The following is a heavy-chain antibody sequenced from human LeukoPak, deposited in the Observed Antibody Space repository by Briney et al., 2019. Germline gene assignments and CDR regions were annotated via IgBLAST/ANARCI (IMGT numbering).Heavy chain of an antibody. Sequence: SVKVSCKASGGTFSSYAISWVRQAAGQGLEWMGGIIPIFGTANYAQKFQGRVTITTDESTSTAYMELSSLRSEDTAVYYCARVGDHSSSWVNWFDPWGQGTLVTVSS. CDR2: IIPIFGTA. CDR1: GGTFSSYA. D-gene: IGHD6-13*01. J-gene: IGHJ5*02. CDR3: ARVGDHSSSWVNWFDP. V-gene: IGHV1-69*05.